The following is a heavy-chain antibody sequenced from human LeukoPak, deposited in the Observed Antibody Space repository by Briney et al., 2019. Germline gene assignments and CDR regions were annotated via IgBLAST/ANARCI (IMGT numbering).Heavy chain of an antibody. CDR1: GFTVSSNY. V-gene: IGHV3-66*01. J-gene: IGHJ4*02. CDR3: AREYRMTTFFDY. Sequence: GGSLRLSCAASGFTVSSNYMSWVRQAPGKGLEWVSVIYSGGSTYYADSVKGRFTISRDNSKNTLYLQMNSLRAEDTAVYYCAREYRMTTFFDYWGQGTLVTVSS. CDR2: IYSGGST. D-gene: IGHD2/OR15-2a*01.